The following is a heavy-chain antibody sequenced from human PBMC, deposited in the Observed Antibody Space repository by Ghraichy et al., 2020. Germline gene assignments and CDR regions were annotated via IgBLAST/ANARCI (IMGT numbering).Heavy chain of an antibody. D-gene: IGHD2-2*02. CDR2: INPNSGGT. Sequence: ASVKDSCKASGYTFTGYYMHWVRQAPGQGLEWMGWINPNSGGTNYAQKFQGRVTMTRDTSISTAYMELSRLRSDDTAVYYCARWGPIVVVPAAILGWFDPWGQGTLVTVSS. CDR3: ARWGPIVVVPAAILGWFDP. V-gene: IGHV1-2*02. J-gene: IGHJ5*02. CDR1: GYTFTGYY.